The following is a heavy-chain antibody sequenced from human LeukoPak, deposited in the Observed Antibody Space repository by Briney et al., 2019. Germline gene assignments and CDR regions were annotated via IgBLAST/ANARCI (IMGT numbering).Heavy chain of an antibody. D-gene: IGHD2-15*01. Sequence: GRSLRLSCAASGFSFSDDAMHWVRQAPGKGPEWVAVIFHDGRNKYYADSVKGRFTISRDNSKNTLYLQMNSLRAEDTAVYYCAKSGLNRFDYWGQGTLVTVSS. CDR3: AKSGLNRFDY. CDR2: IFHDGRNK. J-gene: IGHJ4*02. CDR1: GFSFSDDA. V-gene: IGHV3-30*18.